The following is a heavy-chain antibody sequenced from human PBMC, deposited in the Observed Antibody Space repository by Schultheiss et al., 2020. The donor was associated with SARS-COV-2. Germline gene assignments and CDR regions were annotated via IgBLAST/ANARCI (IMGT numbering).Heavy chain of an antibody. D-gene: IGHD2-2*01. CDR1: GHSSDY. CDR2: INNDGSNA. J-gene: IGHJ6*02. CDR3: ASGPHIVVVPAARTHGMDV. Sequence: GGSLRLSCVASGHSSDYMHWVRQAPGKGLVWVSRINNDGSNAVYADSVKGRFIVSRDNAKNTLYLQMNSLRAEDTAVYYCASGPHIVVVPAARTHGMDVWGQGTTVTVSS. V-gene: IGHV3-74*01.